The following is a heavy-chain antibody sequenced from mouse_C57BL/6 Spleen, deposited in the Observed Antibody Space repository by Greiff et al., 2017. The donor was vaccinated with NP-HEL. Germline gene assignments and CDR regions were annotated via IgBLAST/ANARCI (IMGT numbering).Heavy chain of an antibody. J-gene: IGHJ2*01. CDR2: IYPRDGST. V-gene: IGHV1-78*01. D-gene: IGHD2-1*01. CDR3: ARPRNPLSYYFDY. CDR1: GYTFTDHT. Sequence: LQESDAELVKPGASVKISCKVSGYTFTDHTIHWMKQRPEQGLEWIGYIYPRDGSTKYNEKFKGKATLTADKSSSTAYMQLNSLTSEDSAVYFCARPRNPLSYYFDYWGQGTTLTVSS.